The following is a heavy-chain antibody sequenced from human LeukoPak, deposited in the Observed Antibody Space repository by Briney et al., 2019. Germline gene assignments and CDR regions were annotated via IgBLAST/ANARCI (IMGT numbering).Heavy chain of an antibody. CDR2: ISGSGGST. V-gene: IGHV3-23*01. Sequence: PGGSLRLSCAASGFTFSSYAMSWVRQAPGKGLEWVSAISGSGGSTYYADSVKGRFTISGDNSKNTLYLQMNSLRAEDTAVYYCAKVPDSSGYYSESDYWGQGTLVTVSS. D-gene: IGHD3-22*01. CDR1: GFTFSSYA. J-gene: IGHJ4*02. CDR3: AKVPDSSGYYSESDY.